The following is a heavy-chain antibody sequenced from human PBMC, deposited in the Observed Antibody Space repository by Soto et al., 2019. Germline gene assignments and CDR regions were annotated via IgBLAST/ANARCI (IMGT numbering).Heavy chain of an antibody. CDR3: AKKSGVGATWYFDY. V-gene: IGHV3-23*01. J-gene: IGHJ4*02. D-gene: IGHD1-26*01. CDR1: GFTFSNYG. Sequence: AGSLRLSCAASGFTFSNYGMSWVRQAPGKGLEWVSALPEIGTNTYYADSVKGRFTISRDNSKNTLFLQINNLRAGDTAVYYCAKKSGVGATWYFDYWGQGTLVTVSS. CDR2: LPEIGTNT.